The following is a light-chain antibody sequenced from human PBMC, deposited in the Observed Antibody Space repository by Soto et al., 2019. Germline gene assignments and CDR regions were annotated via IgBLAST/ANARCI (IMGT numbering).Light chain of an antibody. Sequence: DIQMTQSPSTLSASVGDRVTITCRASQSISSWLAWYQQKPGKAPKLLIYKASSLESGVPSRFSGSGSGTEFTLTIPSLQPDDFATYYCQQYNSYWTFGQGTKVEIK. CDR1: QSISSW. V-gene: IGKV1-5*03. CDR3: QQYNSYWT. CDR2: KAS. J-gene: IGKJ1*01.